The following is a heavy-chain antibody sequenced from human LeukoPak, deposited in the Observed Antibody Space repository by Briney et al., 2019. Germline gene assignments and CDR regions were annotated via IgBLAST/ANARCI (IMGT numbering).Heavy chain of an antibody. CDR1: GFTFSNYA. CDR3: AKWGDYDVLTGYYDPDY. CDR2: ITGSGGIT. V-gene: IGHV3-23*01. D-gene: IGHD3-9*01. J-gene: IGHJ4*02. Sequence: SGGSLRLSCVASGFTFSNYAMSWVRQAPGKGREWVSAITGSGGITYYADSVKGRFTIYRDNSKNTLYLQMNSLRAEDTAVYYCAKWGDYDVLTGYYDPDYWGQGTLVTVSS.